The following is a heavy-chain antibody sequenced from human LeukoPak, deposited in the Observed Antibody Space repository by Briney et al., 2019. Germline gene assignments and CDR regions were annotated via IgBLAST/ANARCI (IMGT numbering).Heavy chain of an antibody. CDR1: GYTFTSYG. CDR2: ISAYNGNT. J-gene: IGHJ4*02. V-gene: IGHV1-18*01. Sequence: GASVKVSCKASGYTFTSYGISWVRQAPGQGLEWMGWISAYNGNTNYAQKLQGRVTMTTDTSTSTAYMELRSLRSDDTAVYYCAREGSITMVQGVINYWGQGTLVTVSS. CDR3: AREGSITMVQGVINY. D-gene: IGHD3-10*01.